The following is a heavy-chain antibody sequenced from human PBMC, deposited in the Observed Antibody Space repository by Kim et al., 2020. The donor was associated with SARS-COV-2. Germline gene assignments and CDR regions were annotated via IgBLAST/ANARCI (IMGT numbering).Heavy chain of an antibody. Sequence: GGSLRLSFAASGFTFDDYVMHWVRQAPGKGLECVSLISGGGGIIHYADSVKGRFTISRDNRKNSLYLQMNSLRTEDSALYYCARDISVARGVYDYWGQGTLVTVSS. V-gene: IGHV3-43*02. CDR1: GFTFDDYV. D-gene: IGHD3-10*01. CDR2: ISGGGGII. J-gene: IGHJ4*02. CDR3: ARDISVARGVYDY.